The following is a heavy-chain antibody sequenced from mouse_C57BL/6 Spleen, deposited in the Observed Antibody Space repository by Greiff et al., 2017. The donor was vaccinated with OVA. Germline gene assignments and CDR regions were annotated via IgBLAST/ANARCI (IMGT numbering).Heavy chain of an antibody. CDR2: INPSSGYT. D-gene: IGHD2-4*01. Sequence: QVQLQQSGAELAKPGASVKLSCKASGYTFTSYWMHWVKQRPGQGLEWIGYINPSSGYTKYNQKFKDKATLTADKSSSTAYMQLSSLTSEDSAVYFCAFYDYDEGAFAYWGQGTLVTVSA. J-gene: IGHJ3*01. CDR1: GYTFTSYW. CDR3: AFYDYDEGAFAY. V-gene: IGHV1-7*01.